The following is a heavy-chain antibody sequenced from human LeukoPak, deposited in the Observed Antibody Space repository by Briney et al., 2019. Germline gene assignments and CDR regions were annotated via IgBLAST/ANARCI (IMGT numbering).Heavy chain of an antibody. J-gene: IGHJ4*02. D-gene: IGHD3-10*01. V-gene: IGHV3-23*01. CDR2: ISNSGDNT. Sequence: GGSLRLSCAASGFTFSIFAMTWVRQAPGKGLEWVSAISNSGDNTYHADSVKGRFTISRDNSRNTLYLQMNSLRAEDAAVYYCAKNWGGCDYWGPGTLVTVSS. CDR1: GFTFSIFA. CDR3: AKNWGGCDY.